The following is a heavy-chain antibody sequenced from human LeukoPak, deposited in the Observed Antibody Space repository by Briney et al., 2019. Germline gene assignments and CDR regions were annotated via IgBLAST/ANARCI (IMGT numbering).Heavy chain of an antibody. J-gene: IGHJ4*02. V-gene: IGHV4-39*01. CDR3: ARRGQYCSSTSCYPFDY. CDR2: IYYSGST. CDR1: GGSISSSSYY. D-gene: IGHD2-2*01. Sequence: PSETLSLTCTVSGGSISSSSYYWGWIRQPPGKGLEWIGSIYYSGSTYYNPSLKSRVTISVDTSKSQFSLKLSSVTAADTAVYYCARRGQYCSSTSCYPFDYWGQGTLVTVSS.